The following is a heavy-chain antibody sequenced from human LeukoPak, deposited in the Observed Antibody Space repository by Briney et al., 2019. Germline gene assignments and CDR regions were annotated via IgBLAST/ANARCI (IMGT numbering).Heavy chain of an antibody. CDR1: GFTFSSYG. Sequence: GGSLRLSCAASGFTFSSYGMHWVRQAPGKGLEWVAVIWYDGSNKYYADSVKGRFTISSDNSKNTLYLQMNSLRAEDTAVYYCARDPMITFGGVTGYFDYWGQGTLVTVSS. CDR3: ARDPMITFGGVTGYFDY. CDR2: IWYDGSNK. D-gene: IGHD3-16*01. J-gene: IGHJ4*02. V-gene: IGHV3-33*01.